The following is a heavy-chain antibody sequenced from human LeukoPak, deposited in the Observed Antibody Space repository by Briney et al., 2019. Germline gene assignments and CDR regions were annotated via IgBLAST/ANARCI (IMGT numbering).Heavy chain of an antibody. D-gene: IGHD1-26*01. CDR3: AKDGYFNSGSYYDY. Sequence: GGSLRLSSAASGFTFSSYAMSWVRQAPGKGLEWVSAISGSGGSTYYADSVKGRFTISRDNSKNTLYLQMNSLRAEDTAVYYCAKDGYFNSGSYYDYWGQGTLVTVSS. J-gene: IGHJ4*02. CDR2: ISGSGGST. V-gene: IGHV3-23*01. CDR1: GFTFSSYA.